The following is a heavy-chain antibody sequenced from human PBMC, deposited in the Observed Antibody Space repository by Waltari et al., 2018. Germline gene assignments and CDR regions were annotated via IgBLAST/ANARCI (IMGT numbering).Heavy chain of an antibody. Sequence: QVQLQQWGAGLLKPSETLSLTCAVYGGSFSGYYWRWIRQPPGKGREWIGEINHSGSTNYNPSLKSRLTTSVDTSNNRFSLKLRFVPAAATAVYYCARATSGLSSTSRCFDYWGQGTLVTVSS. CDR2: INHSGST. J-gene: IGHJ4*02. V-gene: IGHV4-34*01. CDR3: ARATSGLSSTSRCFDY. CDR1: GGSFSGYY. D-gene: IGHD6-6*01.